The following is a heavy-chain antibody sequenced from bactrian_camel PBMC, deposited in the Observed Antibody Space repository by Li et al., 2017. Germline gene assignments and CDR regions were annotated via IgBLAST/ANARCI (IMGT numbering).Heavy chain of an antibody. CDR1: GDTIGRYC. CDR2: IESDGST. D-gene: IGHD7*01. Sequence: HVQLVESGGGLVQPGGSLRLSCVASGDTIGRYCMGWFRQIPDKEREGVAGIESDGSTSYADSVKGRFTGSRDKTKNTVYLQMNSLKHEDAARYYCAKAVISWAGGWQLNYWGQGTQVTVS. CDR3: AKAVISWAGGWQLNY. J-gene: IGHJ4*01. V-gene: IGHV3S9*01.